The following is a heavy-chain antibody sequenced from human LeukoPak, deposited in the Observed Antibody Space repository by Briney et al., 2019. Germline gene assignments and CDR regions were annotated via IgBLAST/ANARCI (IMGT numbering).Heavy chain of an antibody. J-gene: IGHJ4*02. D-gene: IGHD3-22*01. CDR3: ARDRVPTYYYDSSGLDY. CDR2: ISSSSSYI. CDR1: GFTFSSYS. Sequence: GGSLRLSCAASGFTFSSYSMNWVRQAPGKGLEWVSSISSSSSYIYYADSVKGRFTISRDNAKNSLYLQMNSLRAEDTAVYYCARDRVPTYYYDSSGLDYWGQGTLVTVSS. V-gene: IGHV3-21*01.